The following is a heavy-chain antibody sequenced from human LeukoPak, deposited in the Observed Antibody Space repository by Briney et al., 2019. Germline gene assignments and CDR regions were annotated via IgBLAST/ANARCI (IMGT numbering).Heavy chain of an antibody. CDR1: GFTFSDYY. V-gene: IGHV3-11*04. Sequence: GGSLRLSCAASGFTFSDYYMSWIRQAPGKGLEWVSYISSSGSTIYYADSVKGRFTISRDNAKNSLYLQMNSLRAEDTAVYYCAKGPREWLAYFDYWGQGTLVTVSS. D-gene: IGHD6-19*01. CDR2: ISSSGSTI. J-gene: IGHJ4*02. CDR3: AKGPREWLAYFDY.